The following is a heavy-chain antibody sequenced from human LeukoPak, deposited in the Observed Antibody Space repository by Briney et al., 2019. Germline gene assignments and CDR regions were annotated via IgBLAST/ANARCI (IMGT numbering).Heavy chain of an antibody. CDR3: ARGSKVVPAAIGVSAAAHYFDY. CDR1: GGSISSYY. Sequence: SETLSLTCTVSGGSISSYYWSWIRQPAGKGLEWIGRIYTSGSTNYNPSLKSRVTMSVDTSKNQFSLKLSSVTAADTAVYYCARGSKVVPAAIGVSAAAHYFDYWGQGTLVTVSS. J-gene: IGHJ4*02. CDR2: IYTSGST. D-gene: IGHD2-2*01. V-gene: IGHV4-4*07.